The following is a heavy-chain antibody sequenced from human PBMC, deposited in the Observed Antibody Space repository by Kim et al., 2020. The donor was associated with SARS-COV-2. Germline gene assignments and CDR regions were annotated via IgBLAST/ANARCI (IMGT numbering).Heavy chain of an antibody. D-gene: IGHD3-10*01. J-gene: IGHJ4*02. V-gene: IGHV4-59*09. CDR3: ARGALWFGELSD. Sequence: NDNPALTSRVTISVDTSKNQFSLKLSSVTAADTAVYYCARGALWFGELSDWGQGTLVTVSS.